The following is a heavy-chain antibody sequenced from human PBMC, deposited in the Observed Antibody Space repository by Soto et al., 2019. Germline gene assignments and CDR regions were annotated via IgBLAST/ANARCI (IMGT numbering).Heavy chain of an antibody. CDR2: IIPIFGTA. D-gene: IGHD3-10*01. CDR3: ARLNYYGSGSYSHYYYYYGMDV. Sequence: SVNVSCKASGGTFSSYAISWVRQAPGQGLEWMGGIIPIFGTANYAQKFQGRVTITADKSTSTAYMELSSLRSEDTAVYYCARLNYYGSGSYSHYYYYYGMDVWGQGTTVTVS. CDR1: GGTFSSYA. J-gene: IGHJ6*02. V-gene: IGHV1-69*06.